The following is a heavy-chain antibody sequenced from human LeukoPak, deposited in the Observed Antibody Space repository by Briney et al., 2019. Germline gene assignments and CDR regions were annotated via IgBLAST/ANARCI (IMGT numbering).Heavy chain of an antibody. CDR3: ARVLAGSVDIVATLYYYYGMDV. Sequence: ASVKVSCKASGYTFTSYDINWVRRATGQGLEWMGWMNPNSGNTGYAQKFQGRVTMTRNTSISTAYMELSSLRSEDTAVYYCARVLAGSVDIVATLYYYYGMDVWGQGTTVTVSS. CDR1: GYTFTSYD. J-gene: IGHJ6*02. V-gene: IGHV1-8*01. CDR2: MNPNSGNT. D-gene: IGHD5-12*01.